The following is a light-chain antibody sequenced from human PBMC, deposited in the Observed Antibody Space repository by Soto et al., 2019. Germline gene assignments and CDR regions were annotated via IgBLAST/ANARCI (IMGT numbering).Light chain of an antibody. CDR3: LLSYSGAYVV. CDR2: ETT. J-gene: IGLJ2*01. Sequence: QAVVTQEPSLTVSPGGTVTLTCGSSTGAVTSGRYPYWLQQKPGQAPRTLIYETTNKHSWTPARFSGSLLGGKAALTLSGAQPEDEAEYYGLLSYSGAYVVFGGGTKLTVL. V-gene: IGLV7-46*01. CDR1: TGAVTSGRY.